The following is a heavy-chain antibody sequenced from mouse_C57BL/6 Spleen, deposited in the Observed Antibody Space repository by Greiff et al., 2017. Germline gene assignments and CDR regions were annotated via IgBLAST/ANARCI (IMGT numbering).Heavy chain of an antibody. CDR2: IRNKANGYTT. D-gene: IGHD1-1*01. CDR3: ARLAYYYGSSLYAMDY. CDR1: GFTFTDYY. J-gene: IGHJ4*01. Sequence: EVQRVESGGGLVQPGGSLSLSCAASGFTFTDYYMSWVRQPPGKALEWLGFIRNKANGYTTEYSASVKGRFTISRDNSQSILYLQMNALRAEDSATYYCARLAYYYGSSLYAMDYWGQGTSVTVSS. V-gene: IGHV7-3*01.